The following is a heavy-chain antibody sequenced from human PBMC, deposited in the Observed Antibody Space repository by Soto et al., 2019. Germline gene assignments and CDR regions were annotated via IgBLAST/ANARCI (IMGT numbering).Heavy chain of an antibody. CDR2: IIPIFGTA. CDR3: ARVRCSSCSYGMDV. J-gene: IGHJ6*02. D-gene: IGHD6-13*01. CDR1: GGTFSSYA. V-gene: IGHV1-69*13. Sequence: WASVKVSCKASGGTFSSYAISWVRQAPGQGLEWMGGIIPIFGTANYAQKFQGRVTITADESTSTAYMELSSLRSEDTAVYYCARVRCSSCSYGMDVWGQGTTVTVSS.